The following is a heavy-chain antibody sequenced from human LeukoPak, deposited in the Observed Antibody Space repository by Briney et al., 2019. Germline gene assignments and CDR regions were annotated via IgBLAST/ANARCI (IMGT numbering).Heavy chain of an antibody. Sequence: SETLSLTCTVSGGSISSSSYYWGWIRQPPGKGLEWIGSIYYSGSTYYNPSLKSRVTISVDTSKNQFSLKLSSVTAADTAVYYCARYNWNYADYWGQGTLVTVSS. CDR1: GGSISSSSYY. CDR2: IYYSGST. CDR3: ARYNWNYADY. J-gene: IGHJ4*02. V-gene: IGHV4-39*07. D-gene: IGHD1-7*01.